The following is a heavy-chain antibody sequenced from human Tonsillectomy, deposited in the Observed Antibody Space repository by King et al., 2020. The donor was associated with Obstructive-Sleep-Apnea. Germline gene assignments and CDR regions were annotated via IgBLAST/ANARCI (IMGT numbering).Heavy chain of an antibody. V-gene: IGHV4-31*03. CDR1: GGSISSGGYY. D-gene: IGHD3-10*01. CDR3: ARGLVWFGGPYYFDY. J-gene: IGHJ4*02. Sequence: VQLQESGPGLVKPSQTLSLTCTVSGGSISSGGYYWSWIRQHAGKGLEWIGYIYYSGSTYYNPSLKSRISISVDTSMNQFSLMLSSVTAADTAVYYCARGLVWFGGPYYFDYWGQGTLVTVSS. CDR2: IYYSGST.